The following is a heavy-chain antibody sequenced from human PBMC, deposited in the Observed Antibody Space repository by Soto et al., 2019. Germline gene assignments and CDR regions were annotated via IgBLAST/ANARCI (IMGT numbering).Heavy chain of an antibody. J-gene: IGHJ6*03. CDR2: IIPILGIA. D-gene: IGHD2-21*01. CDR1: GGTFSSYT. V-gene: IGHV1-69*02. CDR3: ARTGGNIPGEGSYYYYYMDV. Sequence: ASVKVSCKASGGTFSSYTISWVRQAPGQGLEWMGRIIPILGIANYAQKFQGRVTITADKSTSTAYMELSSLRSEDTAVYYCARTGGNIPGEGSYYYYYMDVWGKGTTVTVSS.